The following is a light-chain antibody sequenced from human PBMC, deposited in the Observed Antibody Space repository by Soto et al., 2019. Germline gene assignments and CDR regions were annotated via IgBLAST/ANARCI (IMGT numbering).Light chain of an antibody. CDR3: QSYDNSLSGHVV. CDR2: DNN. CDR1: SSNIGALYD. J-gene: IGLJ2*01. V-gene: IGLV1-40*01. Sequence: QSVLTQPPSVSGAPGQRVTSSCTGSSSNIGALYDVNWYQQLPGTAPKLLIYDNNNRPSGVPDRFSGSKSGTSASLAITGLQAEDEADYYCQSYDNSLSGHVVFGGGTKLTVL.